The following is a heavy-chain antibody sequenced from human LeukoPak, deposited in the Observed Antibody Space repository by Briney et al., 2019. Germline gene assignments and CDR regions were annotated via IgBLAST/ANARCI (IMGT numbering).Heavy chain of an antibody. CDR2: IYTSGST. D-gene: IGHD5-12*01. CDR1: GGSFSSYY. V-gene: IGHV4-59*10. Sequence: PSETLSLTCAVYGGSFSSYYWSWIRQPAGKGLEWIGRIYTSGSTNYNPSLKSRVTMSVDTSKNQFSLKLSSVTAADTAVYYCARDSYSGYDTYYFDYWGQGTLVTVSS. CDR3: ARDSYSGYDTYYFDY. J-gene: IGHJ4*02.